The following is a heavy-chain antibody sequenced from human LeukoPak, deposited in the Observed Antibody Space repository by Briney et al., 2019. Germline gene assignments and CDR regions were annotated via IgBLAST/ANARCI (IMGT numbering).Heavy chain of an antibody. CDR3: ARFTGDYFDY. J-gene: IGHJ4*02. CDR2: ISSSDNTI. V-gene: IGHV3-48*03. CDR1: GFTFSSYE. Sequence: GGSLRLACAASGFTFSSYEMNWVRQAPGKGLEWVSYISSSDNTIYYVDSVKGRFTISRDNAKNSLYLQMNSLRAEDTAVYYCARFTGDYFDYWGQGTLVTVSS.